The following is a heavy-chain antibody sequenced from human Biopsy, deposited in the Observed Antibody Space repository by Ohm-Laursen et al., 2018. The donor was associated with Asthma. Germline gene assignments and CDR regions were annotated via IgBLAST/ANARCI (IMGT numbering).Heavy chain of an antibody. J-gene: IGHJ4*02. Sequence: SLRLSCAASGFTFTDYWMHWVRQAPGKGLVWVSRINVEGTTTNYADSMKGRFTISRDNAKNTLYLQMHSLRAEDTAVYYCARGDSSGWSQYYFDYWGQGTLVTVSS. CDR3: ARGDSSGWSQYYFDY. CDR1: GFTFTDYW. D-gene: IGHD6-19*01. CDR2: INVEGTTT. V-gene: IGHV3-74*01.